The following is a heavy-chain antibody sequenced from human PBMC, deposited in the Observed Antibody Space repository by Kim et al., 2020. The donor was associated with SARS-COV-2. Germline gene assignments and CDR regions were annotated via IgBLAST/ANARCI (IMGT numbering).Heavy chain of an antibody. V-gene: IGHV3-33*01. D-gene: IGHD3-10*01. CDR3: ARGGQYYYGSHGMDV. CDR1: GFTFSSYG. Sequence: GGSLRLSCAASGFTFSSYGMHWVRQAPGKGLEWVAVIWYDGSNKYYADSVKGRFTISRDNSKNTLYLQMNSLRAEDTAVYYCARGGQYYYGSHGMDVWGQGTTVTVSS. CDR2: IWYDGSNK. J-gene: IGHJ6*02.